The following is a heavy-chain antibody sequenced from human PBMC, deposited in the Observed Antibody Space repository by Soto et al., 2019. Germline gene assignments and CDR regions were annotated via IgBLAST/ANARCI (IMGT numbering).Heavy chain of an antibody. Sequence: GSLRLSCAASGFTFSSYSMNWVRQAPGKGLEWVSYISSSSSTIYYADSVKGRFTISRDNAKNSLYLQMNSLRAEDTAVYYCAKNGLGYDILTGYYGWAIDYWGQGTLVTVSS. V-gene: IGHV3-48*01. CDR3: AKNGLGYDILTGYYGWAIDY. D-gene: IGHD3-9*01. CDR2: ISSSSSTI. J-gene: IGHJ4*02. CDR1: GFTFSSYS.